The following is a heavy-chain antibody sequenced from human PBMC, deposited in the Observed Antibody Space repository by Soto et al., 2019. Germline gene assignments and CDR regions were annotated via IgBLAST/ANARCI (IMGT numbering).Heavy chain of an antibody. V-gene: IGHV4-34*01. CDR3: ARGLMLWFGELSRRGGYYYYMDV. CDR1: GGSLSGYQ. J-gene: IGHJ6*03. D-gene: IGHD3-10*01. CDR2: INDSGNI. Sequence: QVQLQQWGAGLLKPSETLSLTCAVYGGSLSGYQWSWIRQTPGKGLEWIGEINDSGNITYNPSLKSRVSIFVDTAKKQISLKLSSVTAADTAVYYCARGLMLWFGELSRRGGYYYYMDVWGKGTTVTVSS.